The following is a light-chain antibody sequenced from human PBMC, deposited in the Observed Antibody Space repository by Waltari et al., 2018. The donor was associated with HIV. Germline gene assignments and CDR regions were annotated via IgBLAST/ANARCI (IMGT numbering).Light chain of an antibody. V-gene: IGKV1-12*01. CDR1: QGISTL. Sequence: EIQMTQSPPSVSAFVGDRVTITCQASQGISTLLAWYQQKLGRAPKLLISSASTLQSGVPSRFSGSGSGTDFTLTISGLQPEDLATYYCQQANSFPVTFGPGTKVEIK. CDR2: SAS. J-gene: IGKJ3*01. CDR3: QQANSFPVT.